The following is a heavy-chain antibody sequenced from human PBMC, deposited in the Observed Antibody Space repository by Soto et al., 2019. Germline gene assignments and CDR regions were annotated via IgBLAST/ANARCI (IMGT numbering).Heavy chain of an antibody. V-gene: IGHV1-3*01. J-gene: IGHJ4*02. Sequence: ASVKFSCKASGYTFTSYAMHWVRQAPGQRLEWMGWINAGNGNTKYSQKFQGRVTITRDTSASTAYMELSSLRSEDTAVYYCARAPITMIVVAHWGQGTLVTVSS. CDR3: ARAPITMIVVAH. CDR2: INAGNGNT. D-gene: IGHD3-22*01. CDR1: GYTFTSYA.